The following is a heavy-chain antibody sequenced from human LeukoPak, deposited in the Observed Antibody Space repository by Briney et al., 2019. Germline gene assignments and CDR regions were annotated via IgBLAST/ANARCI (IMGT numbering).Heavy chain of an antibody. CDR2: IYPRDSDT. J-gene: IGHJ3*02. Sequence: GESLKISCKGSGYTFTNYWIGWVRQMPGKGLEYMGIIYPRDSDTRYSPSFEGQVTIAPDQSISTAYLEWSRLKASDTAMYFCARKFCSSTTCYVAFDMWGQGTMVTVSS. CDR3: ARKFCSSTTCYVAFDM. D-gene: IGHD2-2*01. CDR1: GYTFTNYW. V-gene: IGHV5-51*01.